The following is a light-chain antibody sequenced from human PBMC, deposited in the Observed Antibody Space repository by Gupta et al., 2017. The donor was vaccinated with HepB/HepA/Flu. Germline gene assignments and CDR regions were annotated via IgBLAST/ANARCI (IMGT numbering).Light chain of an antibody. CDR1: SSDVGGYNY. V-gene: IGLV2-14*01. Sequence: QPALTQPASVSGSPGQSITISCTGTSSDVGGYNYVSWYQQHPGKAPKLIIYDVSNRPSGISNRFSGSKSGNTASLTISGLQAEDEADYYCSSYTTSTTPGVFGGGTKLTVL. CDR3: SSYTTSTTPGV. CDR2: DVS. J-gene: IGLJ3*02.